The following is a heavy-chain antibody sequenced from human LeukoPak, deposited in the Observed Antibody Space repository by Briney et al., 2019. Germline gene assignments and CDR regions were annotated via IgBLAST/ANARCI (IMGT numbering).Heavy chain of an antibody. Sequence: ASVKVSCKASGYTFTSYYMHWVRQAPGQGLEWMGRINPSGGSTSYAQKFQGRVTMTRDTSTSTVYMELSSLRSEDTAVYYCARTTAVDTAMVPHFDYWGQGTLVTVSS. CDR3: ARTTAVDTAMVPHFDY. V-gene: IGHV1-46*01. J-gene: IGHJ4*02. CDR1: GYTFTSYY. D-gene: IGHD5-18*01. CDR2: INPSGGST.